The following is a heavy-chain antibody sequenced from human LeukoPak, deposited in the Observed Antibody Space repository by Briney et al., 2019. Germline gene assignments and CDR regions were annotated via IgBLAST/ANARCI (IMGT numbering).Heavy chain of an antibody. J-gene: IGHJ4*02. V-gene: IGHV4-61*01. CDR1: GGSVSSGSYY. Sequence: PSETLSLTCTVSGGSVSSGSYYWSWIRQPPGKGLEWIGYIYYSGSTNYNPSLKSRVTIPVDTSKNQFSLKLSSVTAADTAVYYCARVSYGSGSNFDYWGQGTLVTVSS. CDR2: IYYSGST. D-gene: IGHD3-10*01. CDR3: ARVSYGSGSNFDY.